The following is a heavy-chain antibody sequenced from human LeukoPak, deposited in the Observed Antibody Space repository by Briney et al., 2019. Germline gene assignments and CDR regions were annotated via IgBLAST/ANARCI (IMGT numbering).Heavy chain of an antibody. D-gene: IGHD3-22*01. V-gene: IGHV1-18*01. CDR2: ISAYNGNT. CDR1: GYTFTSYG. J-gene: IGHJ4*02. Sequence: GASVRVSCKASGYTFTSYGISWVRQAPGQGLEWMGWISAYNGNTNYAQKLQGRVTMTTDTSTSTAYMELRSLRSDDTAVYYCARDHPYYYDSSGYYPHSFDYWGQGTLVTVSS. CDR3: ARDHPYYYDSSGYYPHSFDY.